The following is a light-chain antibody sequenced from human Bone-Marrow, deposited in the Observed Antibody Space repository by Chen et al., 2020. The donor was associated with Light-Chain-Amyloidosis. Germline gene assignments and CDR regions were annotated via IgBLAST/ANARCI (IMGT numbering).Light chain of an antibody. CDR1: NIASKR. J-gene: IGLJ3*02. Sequence: SSVLTQPPSVSAAPGQTARISCGGNNIASKRVHWAQQRPGQAPVLAIFENVDRPSRIPDRFSGSNSGNTATLTIRRVESGDEADYYCQVWDAIFDGAVFGGGTRLTVL. V-gene: IGLV3-21*02. CDR2: ENV. CDR3: QVWDAIFDGAV.